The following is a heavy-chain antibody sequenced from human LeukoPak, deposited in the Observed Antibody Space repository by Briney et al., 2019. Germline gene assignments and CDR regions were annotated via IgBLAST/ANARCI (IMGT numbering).Heavy chain of an antibody. CDR2: IYYSGIT. V-gene: IGHV4-59*01. J-gene: IGHJ6*02. CDR1: GGSISSYY. Sequence: SETLSLTCTVSGGSISSYYWSWIRQSPGKGLEWIGYIYYSGITYYNPSLTSRVTISVDTSKIQFSLNLKSVTAADTAVYYCARAKWLPSDYYGLDVWGQGTTVTVSS. CDR3: ARAKWLPSDYYGLDV. D-gene: IGHD5-12*01.